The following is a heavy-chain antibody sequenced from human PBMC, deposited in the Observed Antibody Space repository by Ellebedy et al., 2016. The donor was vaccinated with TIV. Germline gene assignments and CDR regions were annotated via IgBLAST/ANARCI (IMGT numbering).Heavy chain of an antibody. CDR3: AREGAMTAKFFDY. V-gene: IGHV1-46*01. CDR2: IDPSSGRT. Sequence: ASVKVSCKASGYMFTKYYMHWVRRAPGQGLEWVGVIDPSSGRTKYSQKFQGRVAVTRDTSTNTVSMELSSLRSEDTAFYYCAREGAMTAKFFDYWGQGNLVTVST. D-gene: IGHD2-21*02. J-gene: IGHJ4*02. CDR1: GYMFTKYY.